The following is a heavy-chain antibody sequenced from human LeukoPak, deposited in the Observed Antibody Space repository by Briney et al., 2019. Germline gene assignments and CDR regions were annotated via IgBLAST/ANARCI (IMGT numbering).Heavy chain of an antibody. CDR2: INPNSGGT. CDR1: GYTFTGYY. J-gene: IGHJ3*02. CDR3: ARGGAVLLWFGDPVVGAFDI. D-gene: IGHD3-10*01. V-gene: IGHV1-2*02. Sequence: GASVKVSCKASGYTFTGYYMHWVRQAPGQGLEWMGWINPNSGGTNYAQKFQGRVTMTRDTSISTAYMELSRLRSDDTAVYYCARGGAVLLWFGDPVVGAFDIWGQGTMVTVSS.